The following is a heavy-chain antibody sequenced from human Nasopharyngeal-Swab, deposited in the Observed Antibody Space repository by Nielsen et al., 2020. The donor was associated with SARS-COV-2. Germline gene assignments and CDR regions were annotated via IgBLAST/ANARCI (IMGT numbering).Heavy chain of an antibody. J-gene: IGHJ4*02. V-gene: IGHV4-39*07. CDR1: GASISNRTYY. CDR3: VRDECGDYLGLPFDS. Sequence: SETLSLTCSVSGASISNRTYYWGWIRQSPEKGLQWIGTVFYTGTYYNPSLQSRVTISVDTSKNQFSLKLTSVTAADTAVYYCVRDECGDYLGLPFDSWGPGTLVTVSS. CDR2: VFYTGT. D-gene: IGHD4-17*01.